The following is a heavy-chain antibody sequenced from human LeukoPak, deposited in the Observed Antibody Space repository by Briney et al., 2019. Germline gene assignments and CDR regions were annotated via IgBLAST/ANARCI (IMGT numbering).Heavy chain of an antibody. V-gene: IGHV3-20*04. CDR2: INWNGGST. CDR3: ARRSFPYYMDV. D-gene: IGHD1-26*01. J-gene: IGHJ6*03. Sequence: GGSLRLSCAASGFTFDDYGMSWVRQAPGKGLECISGINWNGGSTSYADSVKGRFTISRDNAKNSLYLQMNSLRAEDTALYYCARRSFPYYMDVWGKGTTVTVSS. CDR1: GFTFDDYG.